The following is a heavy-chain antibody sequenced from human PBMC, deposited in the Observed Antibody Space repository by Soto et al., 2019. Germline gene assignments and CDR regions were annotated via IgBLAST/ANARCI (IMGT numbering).Heavy chain of an antibody. V-gene: IGHV3-74*01. CDR2: INSDGSST. CDR3: ARGEPYCSGGSCYSLHYYYYGMDV. Sequence: VQLVESGGGLVQPGGSLRLSCAASGFTFSSYWMHWVRQAPGKGLVWVSRINSDGSSTSYADSVKGRFTISRDNAKNTLYLQMNSLRAEDTAVYYCARGEPYCSGGSCYSLHYYYYGMDVWGQGTTVTVSS. CDR1: GFTFSSYW. D-gene: IGHD2-15*01. J-gene: IGHJ6*02.